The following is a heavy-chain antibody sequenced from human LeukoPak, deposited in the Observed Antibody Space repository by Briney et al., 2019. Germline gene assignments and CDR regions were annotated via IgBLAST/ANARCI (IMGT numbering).Heavy chain of an antibody. V-gene: IGHV4-61*01. Sequence: PSETLSLTCTVSGGSVSSGSYYWSWIRQPPGKRLKWIGYIYYSGSTDYNPSLKSRVTISVDTSKNQFSLKMSSVTAADTAVYSCARELVDSDHIDYWGQGTLVTVSS. CDR3: ARELVDSDHIDY. CDR2: IYYSGST. D-gene: IGHD3-9*01. CDR1: GGSVSSGSYY. J-gene: IGHJ4*02.